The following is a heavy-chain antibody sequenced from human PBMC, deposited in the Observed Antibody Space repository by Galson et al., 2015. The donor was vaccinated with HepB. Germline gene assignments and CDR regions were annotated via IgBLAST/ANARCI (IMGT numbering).Heavy chain of an antibody. J-gene: IGHJ2*01. CDR1: GFTFSSYA. V-gene: IGHV3-23*01. CDR3: AKDRGYSYGYHAYFDL. CDR2: ISGSGGST. Sequence: SLRLSCAASGFTFSSYAMSWVRQAPGKGLEWVSAISGSGGSTYYADSVKGRFTISRDNSKNTLYLQMNSLRAEDTAVYYCAKDRGYSYGYHAYFDLWGRGTLVTVSS. D-gene: IGHD5-18*01.